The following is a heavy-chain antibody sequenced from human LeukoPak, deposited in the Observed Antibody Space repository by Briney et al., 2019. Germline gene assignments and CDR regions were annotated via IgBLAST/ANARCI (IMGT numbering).Heavy chain of an antibody. CDR2: IYYSGST. V-gene: IGHV4-59*01. CDR3: ARFVLAAADYYYYMDV. D-gene: IGHD6-13*01. Sequence: SETLSLTCTVSGGSISSYYWSWIRQPPGKGLEWIGYIYYSGSTNYNPSLKSRVTISVDTSKNQFSLKLSSVTAADTAVYYCARFVLAAADYYYYMDVWGKGTTVTVSS. J-gene: IGHJ6*03. CDR1: GGSISSYY.